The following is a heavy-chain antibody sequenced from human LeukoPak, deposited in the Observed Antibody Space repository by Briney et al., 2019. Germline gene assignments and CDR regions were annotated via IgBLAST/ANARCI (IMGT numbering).Heavy chain of an antibody. CDR3: AREEYSGSYYFDY. CDR2: ISSSSSYI. J-gene: IGHJ4*02. D-gene: IGHD1-26*01. Sequence: GGSLRLSCAASGFTFSIYSMNWVRQAPGKGLECVSSISSSSSYIYYADSVKGRFTISRDNAKNSLYLQMNSLRAEDTAVYYCAREEYSGSYYFDYWGQGTLVTVSS. CDR1: GFTFSIYS. V-gene: IGHV3-21*01.